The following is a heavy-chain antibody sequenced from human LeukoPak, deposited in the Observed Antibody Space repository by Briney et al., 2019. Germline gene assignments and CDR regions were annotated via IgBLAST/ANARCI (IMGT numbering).Heavy chain of an antibody. Sequence: ASVKVSCKASGYTFAGYYMHWVRQAPGQGLEWMGRINPNSGGTNYAQKFQGRVPMTRDTSISTAYMELSRLRSDDTAVHYCAVQYYDILTGYLAPNFDYWGQGTLVTVSS. CDR2: INPNSGGT. J-gene: IGHJ4*02. V-gene: IGHV1-2*06. D-gene: IGHD3-9*01. CDR3: AVQYYDILTGYLAPNFDY. CDR1: GYTFAGYY.